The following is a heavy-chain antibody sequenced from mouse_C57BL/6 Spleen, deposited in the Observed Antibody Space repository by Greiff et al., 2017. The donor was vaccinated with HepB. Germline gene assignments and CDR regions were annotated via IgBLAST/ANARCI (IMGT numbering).Heavy chain of an antibody. V-gene: IGHV5-17*01. CDR3: SRDYGSSYEDYAMDY. Sequence: EVKLLESGGGLVKPGGSLKLSCAASGFTFSDYGMHWVRQAPEKGLEWVAYISSGSSTIYYADTVKGRFTISRDNAKNTLFLQMTSLRSEDTAMYYCSRDYGSSYEDYAMDYWGQGTSVTVSS. D-gene: IGHD1-1*01. CDR1: GFTFSDYG. CDR2: ISSGSSTI. J-gene: IGHJ4*01.